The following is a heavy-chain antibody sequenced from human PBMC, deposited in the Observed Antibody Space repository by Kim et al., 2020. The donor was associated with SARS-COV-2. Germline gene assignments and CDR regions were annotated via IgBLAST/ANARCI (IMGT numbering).Heavy chain of an antibody. V-gene: IGHV6-1*01. CDR3: ARGPTGREYSSSPTGMDV. CDR1: GDSVSSNSAA. D-gene: IGHD6-13*01. J-gene: IGHJ6*02. CDR2: TYYRSKWYN. Sequence: SQTLSLTCAISGDSVSSNSAAWNWIRQSPSRGLEWLGRTYYRSKWYNDYAVSVKSRITINPDTSKNQFSLQLNSVTPEDTAVYYCARGPTGREYSSSPTGMDVWGQGTTVTVSS.